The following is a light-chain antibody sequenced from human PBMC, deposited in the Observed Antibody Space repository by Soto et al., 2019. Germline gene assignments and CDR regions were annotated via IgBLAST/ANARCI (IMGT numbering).Light chain of an antibody. J-gene: IGKJ5*01. V-gene: IGKV3-11*01. CDR1: QSVSSIY. Sequence: EIVLTQSPGTLSLSPGERATLSCRASQSVSSIYLGWYQQKPGQAPRLLIYDASNRATGIPARFSGSGSGTDFTLTISSLEPEDFAVYYCQQRSNWPPITFGQGTRLEI. CDR3: QQRSNWPPIT. CDR2: DAS.